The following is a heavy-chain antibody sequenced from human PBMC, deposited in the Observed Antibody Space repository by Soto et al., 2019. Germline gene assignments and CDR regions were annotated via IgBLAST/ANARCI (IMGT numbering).Heavy chain of an antibody. V-gene: IGHV3-11*01. J-gene: IGHJ4*02. D-gene: IGHD6-19*01. CDR1: GFTFSDYY. Sequence: QVQLVESGGGLVKPGGSLRLYCAASGFTFSDYYMSWIRQAQGKGLEWVSYISSSGSTIYYSESVKGRFTISRDNAKNSLYLQMNSLRAEDTAVYYCARETLQGLLQWLAQLHYFDYWGQGTLVTFSS. CDR3: ARETLQGLLQWLAQLHYFDY. CDR2: ISSSGSTI.